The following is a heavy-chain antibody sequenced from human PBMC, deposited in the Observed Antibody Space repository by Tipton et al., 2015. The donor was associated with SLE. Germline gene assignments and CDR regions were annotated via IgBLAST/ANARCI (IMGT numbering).Heavy chain of an antibody. V-gene: IGHV3-23*05. CDR3: AKGPYSASGGDWFDP. CDR2: IYSGGTT. J-gene: IGHJ5*02. CDR1: GFNFKNYA. D-gene: IGHD4/OR15-4a*01. Sequence: SLRLSCAASGFNFKNYAMHWVRQAPGKGLEWVSTIYSGGTTLYADSVEGRLTTSRDNSKSTLYLQTHSLRPDDTALYYCAKGPYSASGGDWFDPWGQGALVTVSS.